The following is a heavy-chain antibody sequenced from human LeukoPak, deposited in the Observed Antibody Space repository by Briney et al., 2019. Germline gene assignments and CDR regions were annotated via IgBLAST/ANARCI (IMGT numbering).Heavy chain of an antibody. CDR2: INPNSGNT. V-gene: IGHV1-8*03. CDR3: ARTPPGGDVDH. Sequence: VASVKVSCKASGGTFSSYAISWVRQAPGQGLEWMGWINPNSGNTGYAQRFQGRVTITRNTPLSTAYMELSSLRSEDTAVYYCARTPPGGDVDHWGEGTLVTVSS. CDR1: GGTFSSYA. J-gene: IGHJ4*02. D-gene: IGHD3-16*01.